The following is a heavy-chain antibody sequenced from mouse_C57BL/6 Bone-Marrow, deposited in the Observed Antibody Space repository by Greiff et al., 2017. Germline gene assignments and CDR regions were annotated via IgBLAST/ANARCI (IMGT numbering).Heavy chain of an antibody. Sequence: QVQLQQPGAELVMPGASVKLSCKASGYTFTSYWMHWVKQRPGQGLAWIGEIDPSDSYTNYNQKIKGKSTLTVDKSSSTAYMKLSSLTSEDSAVYYCAIGSGNFDYWGQGTTLTVAS. V-gene: IGHV1-69*01. CDR1: GYTFTSYW. CDR2: IDPSDSYT. J-gene: IGHJ2*01. CDR3: AIGSGNFDY. D-gene: IGHD1-3*01.